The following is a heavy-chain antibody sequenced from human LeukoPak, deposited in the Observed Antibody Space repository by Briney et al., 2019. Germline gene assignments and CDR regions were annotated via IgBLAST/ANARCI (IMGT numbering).Heavy chain of an antibody. CDR1: GFTFSTCG. V-gene: IGHV3-23*01. Sequence: PGGSLRLSCAASGFTFSTCGMNWVRKAPGKGLEWVSFISGSGSSIYHADSVKGRFTISRDNSNNTLYLQMNSLGAEDTAVYYCAKDRYGDYSFDSWGQGALVTVSS. J-gene: IGHJ4*02. CDR3: AKDRYGDYSFDS. CDR2: ISGSGSSI. D-gene: IGHD4-17*01.